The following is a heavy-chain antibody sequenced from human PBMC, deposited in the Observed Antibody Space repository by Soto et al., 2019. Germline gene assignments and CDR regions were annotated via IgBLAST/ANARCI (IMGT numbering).Heavy chain of an antibody. CDR1: GDSVSSNSAA. J-gene: IGHJ4*02. CDR3: ARDPRGAGAVGSLWDY. D-gene: IGHD3-10*01. Sequence: QVQLQQSGPGLVKPSQTLSLTCAISGDSVSSNSAAWNWIRQSPSRGLEWPGRTYYRSKWYNDYAVCVKSRLTIPPDTSKNRFSLQLNSVTPEDTAVYYCARDPRGAGAVGSLWDYWGQGTLVTVSS. V-gene: IGHV6-1*01. CDR2: TYYRSKWYN.